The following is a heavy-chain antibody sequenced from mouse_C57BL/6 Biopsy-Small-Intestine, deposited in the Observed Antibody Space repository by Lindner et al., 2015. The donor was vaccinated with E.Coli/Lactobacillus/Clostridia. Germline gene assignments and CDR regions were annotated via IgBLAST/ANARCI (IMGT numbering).Heavy chain of an antibody. J-gene: IGHJ2*01. D-gene: IGHD4-1*01. CDR2: IYPFNGLS. Sequence: VQLQESGPELVKPGASVKISCKASGYSFTGYYMNWVKQSHGNILDWIGYIYPFNGLSSYNQKFKGKATLTVDKSSSTAYMELRSLTSDDSAVYHCASLTGTKGYFDYWGQGTTLTVSS. CDR1: GYSFTGYY. V-gene: IGHV1-31*01. CDR3: ASLTGTKGYFDY.